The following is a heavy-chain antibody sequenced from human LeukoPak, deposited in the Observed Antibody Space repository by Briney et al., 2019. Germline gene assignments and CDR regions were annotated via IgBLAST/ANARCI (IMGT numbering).Heavy chain of an antibody. Sequence: ASVKVSCKASGYTFTSYGISWVRQAPGQGLEWMGWISGYNGNTNYAQKLQGRVTMTTDPSTTTAYMELRSLRSDDTAVYYCARSSHRDGDTFDYWGQGILVTVSS. CDR2: ISGYNGNT. CDR1: GYTFTSYG. J-gene: IGHJ4*02. CDR3: ARSSHRDGDTFDY. V-gene: IGHV1-18*01. D-gene: IGHD3-10*01.